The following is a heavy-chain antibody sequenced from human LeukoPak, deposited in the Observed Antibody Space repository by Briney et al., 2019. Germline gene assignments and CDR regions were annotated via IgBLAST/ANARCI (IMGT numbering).Heavy chain of an antibody. D-gene: IGHD3-10*01. CDR3: AREILWFGELRYGMDV. V-gene: IGHV3-30-3*01. CDR1: GFTFSSYA. CDR2: ISYDGSNK. J-gene: IGHJ6*02. Sequence: QPGGSLRLSCAASGFTFSSYAMHWVRQAPGKGLEWVAVISYDGSNKYYADSVKGRFTISRDNSKNTLYLQMNSLRAEDTAVHYCAREILWFGELRYGMDVWGQGTTVTVSS.